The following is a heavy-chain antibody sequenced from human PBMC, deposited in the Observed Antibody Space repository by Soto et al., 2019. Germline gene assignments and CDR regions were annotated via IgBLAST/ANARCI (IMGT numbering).Heavy chain of an antibody. CDR1: GYSFTTYG. CDR3: AREGPAPYYSYGMDV. CDR2: ISAYNGNT. J-gene: IGHJ6*02. Sequence: QVQLVQSGGEVKKPGASVKVSCKTSGYSFTTYGISWVRQAPGQGLEWMGWISAYNGNTNYAQKLQDRVTMTTDTSKSTAYMELRSLRSDDTAVYDCAREGPAPYYSYGMDVWGQGSTVTVSS. V-gene: IGHV1-18*01.